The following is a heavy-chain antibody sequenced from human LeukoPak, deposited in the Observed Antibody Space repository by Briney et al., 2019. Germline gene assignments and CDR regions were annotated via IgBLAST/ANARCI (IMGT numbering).Heavy chain of an antibody. D-gene: IGHD2/OR15-2a*01. CDR1: GFTFSSYS. CDR3: ARESPENLCNKFDY. Sequence: GGSLRLSCVTSGFTFSSYSMNWVRQAPGKGLEWVSHISSSSSPIYYADSVRGRFTISRDNAKNSLYLQMDSLRAEDTAVYYCARESPENLCNKFDYWGQGTLVTVSS. CDR2: ISSSSSPI. J-gene: IGHJ4*02. V-gene: IGHV3-48*01.